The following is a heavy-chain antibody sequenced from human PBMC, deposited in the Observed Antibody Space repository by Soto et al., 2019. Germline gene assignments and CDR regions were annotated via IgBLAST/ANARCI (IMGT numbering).Heavy chain of an antibody. V-gene: IGHV3-33*01. CDR2: IWYDGSNK. CDR1: ECKFINHG. Sequence: GVPLRLSWAAAECKFINHGVHCVRQAPGKGLEWVAVIWYDGSNKYYADSVKGRFTISRDNAKNSLYLQMNSLRDEDTAVYYCARDSSSWNFDYWGQGALVTVSS. J-gene: IGHJ4*02. CDR3: ARDSSSWNFDY. D-gene: IGHD6-13*01.